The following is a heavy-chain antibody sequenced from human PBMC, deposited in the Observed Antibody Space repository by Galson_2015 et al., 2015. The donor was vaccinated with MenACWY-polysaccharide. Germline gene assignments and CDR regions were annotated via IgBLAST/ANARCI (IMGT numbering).Heavy chain of an antibody. CDR2: ISWNSGSI. J-gene: IGHJ3*02. D-gene: IGHD3-9*01. CDR3: AKDIGVKARARLTGTVAGAFDI. CDR1: GFTFDDYA. V-gene: IGHV3-9*01. Sequence: SLRLSCAASGFTFDDYAMHWVRQAPGKGLEWVSGISWNSGSIGYADSVKGRFTISRDNAKNSLYLQMNSLRAEDTALYYCAKDIGVKARARLTGTVAGAFDIWGQGTMVTVSS.